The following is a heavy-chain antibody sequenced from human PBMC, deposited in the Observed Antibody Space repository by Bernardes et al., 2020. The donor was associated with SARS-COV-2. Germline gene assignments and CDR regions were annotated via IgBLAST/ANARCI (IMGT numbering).Heavy chain of an antibody. CDR1: GFIFSRYC. D-gene: IGHD3-22*01. CDR3: AKDDFDNGRPLDY. J-gene: IGHJ4*02. V-gene: IGHV3-7*03. CDR2: IKEDGSLR. Sequence: GGTLRLSCAASGFIFSRYCMSWVRQAPGKGLEWVANIKEDGSLRYYMDSVKGRFTISRDNAKNTLYLQINSLSVDDTAVYYCAKDDFDNGRPLDYWGQGTLVTVSS.